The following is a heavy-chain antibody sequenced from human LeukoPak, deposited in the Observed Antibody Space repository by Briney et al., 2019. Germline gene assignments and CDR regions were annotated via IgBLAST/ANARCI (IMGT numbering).Heavy chain of an antibody. J-gene: IGHJ5*02. CDR2: IYYSGSN. Sequence: GSLRLSCAASGFTFSSYSMNWVRQPPGKGLEWIGNIYYSGSNYYNPSLESRVTMSLDTSKNQFSLKLSSVTAADTAVYYCARDENGYVWGSFPAWGQGTLVTVSS. V-gene: IGHV4-59*12. D-gene: IGHD3-16*01. CDR3: ARDENGYVWGSFPA. CDR1: GFTFSSYS.